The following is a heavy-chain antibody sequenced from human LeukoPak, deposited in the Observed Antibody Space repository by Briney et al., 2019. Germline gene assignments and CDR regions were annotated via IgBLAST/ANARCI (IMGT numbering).Heavy chain of an antibody. V-gene: IGHV1-69*06. CDR3: ARDIPSMVRGPRGDY. CDR2: IIPIFGTA. Sequence: GASVKVSCKASGGTFSSYAISWVRQAPGQGLEWRGGIIPIFGTANYAQKFQGRVTITADKSTSTAYMELSSLRSEDTAVYYCARDIPSMVRGPRGDYWGQGTLVTVSS. CDR1: GGTFSSYA. J-gene: IGHJ4*02. D-gene: IGHD3-10*01.